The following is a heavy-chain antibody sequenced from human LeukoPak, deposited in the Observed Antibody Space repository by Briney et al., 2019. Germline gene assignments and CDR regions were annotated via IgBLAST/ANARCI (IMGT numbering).Heavy chain of an antibody. Sequence: SETLSLTCTVSGGSISSYYWSWIRQPPGKGLEWIGYIYYSGGTNYNPSLKSRVTISLDTSKNQFSLKLSSVTAADTAVYYCARGPTVTTSSLDYWGQGTLVTVSS. V-gene: IGHV4-59*01. CDR2: IYYSGGT. J-gene: IGHJ4*02. CDR3: ARGPTVTTSSLDY. CDR1: GGSISSYY. D-gene: IGHD4-11*01.